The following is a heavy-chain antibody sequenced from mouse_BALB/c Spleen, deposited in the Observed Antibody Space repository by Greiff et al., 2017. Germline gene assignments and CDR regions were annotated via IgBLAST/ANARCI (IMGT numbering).Heavy chain of an antibody. D-gene: IGHD2-14*01. CDR3: ARVGYYYAMDY. V-gene: IGHV5-4*02. CDR1: GFTFSDYY. CDR2: ISDGGSYT. Sequence: EVKLVESGGGLVKPGGSLKLSCAASGFTFSDYYMYWVRQTPEKRLEWVATISDGGSYTYYPDSVKGRFTISRDNAKNNLYLQMSSLKSEDTAMYYCARVGYYYAMDYWGQGTSVTVSS. J-gene: IGHJ4*01.